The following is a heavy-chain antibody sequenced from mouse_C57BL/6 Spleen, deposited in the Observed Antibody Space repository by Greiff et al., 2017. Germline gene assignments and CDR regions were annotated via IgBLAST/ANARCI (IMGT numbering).Heavy chain of an antibody. D-gene: IGHD2-2*01. J-gene: IGHJ3*01. CDR2: IHPNSGST. CDR3: AAPLDYGYDDVPFAY. V-gene: IGHV1-64*01. Sequence: QVQLQQPGAELVKPGASVKLSCKASGYTFTSYWMHWVKQRPGQGLEWIGMIHPNSGSTNYNEKFKSKATLTVDKSSSTAYMQLSSLTSEDSAVYYCAAPLDYGYDDVPFAYWGQGTLVTVSA. CDR1: GYTFTSYW.